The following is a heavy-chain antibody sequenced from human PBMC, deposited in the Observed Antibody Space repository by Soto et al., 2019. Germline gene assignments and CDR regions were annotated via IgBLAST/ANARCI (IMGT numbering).Heavy chain of an antibody. CDR2: IFHSGST. D-gene: IGHD5-18*01. V-gene: IGHV4-30-2*01. J-gene: IGHJ6*02. CDR1: GGSISSGGYS. CDR3: ARGGYSSNYYYYYGMDV. Sequence: QLQLQESGSGLVKPSQTLSLTCAVSGGSISSGGYSWSWIRQPPGKGLEWIGYIFHSGSTYYNPSLKSRVTITVDRSKNQFSLKLSSVTAADTAVYYFARGGYSSNYYYYYGMDVWGQGTTVTVSS.